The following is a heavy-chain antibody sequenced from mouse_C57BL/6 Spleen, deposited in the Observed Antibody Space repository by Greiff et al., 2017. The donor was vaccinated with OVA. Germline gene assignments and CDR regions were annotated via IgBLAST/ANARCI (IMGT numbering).Heavy chain of an antibody. CDR1: GYTFTSYW. CDR3: AREGKLPSGYFDV. J-gene: IGHJ1*03. V-gene: IGHV1-59*01. Sequence: VQLQQPGAELVRPGTSVKLSCKASGYTFTSYWMHWVKQRPGQGLEWIGVIDPSDSYTNYNQKFKGKATLTVDTSSSTAYMQLSSLTSEDSAVDYCAREGKLPSGYFDVWGTGTTVTVSS. CDR2: IDPSDSYT. D-gene: IGHD2-1*01.